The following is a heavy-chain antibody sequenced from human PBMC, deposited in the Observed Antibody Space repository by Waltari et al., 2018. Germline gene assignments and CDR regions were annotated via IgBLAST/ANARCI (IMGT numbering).Heavy chain of an antibody. J-gene: IGHJ4*02. Sequence: QVQLQESGPGLVKPSQTLSLTCTLSAGSIPNDIYYWSWIRQPPGKGLEWIGYIYYSGSTYYNPSLKSRVTISLDTSKNQFSLKLSSVTAADTAVYFCARDSRGGYGYFDYWGQGTLVTVSS. V-gene: IGHV4-30-4*08. CDR2: IYYSGST. D-gene: IGHD5-18*01. CDR1: AGSIPNDIYY. CDR3: ARDSRGGYGYFDY.